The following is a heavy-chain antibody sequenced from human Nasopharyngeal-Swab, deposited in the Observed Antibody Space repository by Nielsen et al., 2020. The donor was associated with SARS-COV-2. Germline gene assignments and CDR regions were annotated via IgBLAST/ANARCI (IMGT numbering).Heavy chain of an antibody. D-gene: IGHD1-1*01. CDR2: MNPNSGNT. Sequence: ASVKVSCKASGYTFTSYDINWARQATGQGLEWMGWMNPNSGNTGYAQKFQGRVTMTRNTSISTAYMELSSLRSEDTAVYYCARPRNWNDGLDYWGQGTLVTVSS. CDR1: GYTFTSYD. J-gene: IGHJ4*02. V-gene: IGHV1-8*01. CDR3: ARPRNWNDGLDY.